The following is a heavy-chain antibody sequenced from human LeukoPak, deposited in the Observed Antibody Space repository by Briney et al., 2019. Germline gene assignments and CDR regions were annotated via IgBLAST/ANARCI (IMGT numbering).Heavy chain of an antibody. J-gene: IGHJ4*02. D-gene: IGHD5-12*01. Sequence: GGSVRLSCAASGFTFSSYGMHWVRQAPGKGLEWVAIISYDGSNKCYADSVKGRFSISRDNSKNTLYLQMNSLRGEDTAVYYCAKDASFRIMATISFFDYWGQGTLVTVSS. CDR1: GFTFSSYG. CDR2: ISYDGSNK. CDR3: AKDASFRIMATISFFDY. V-gene: IGHV3-30*18.